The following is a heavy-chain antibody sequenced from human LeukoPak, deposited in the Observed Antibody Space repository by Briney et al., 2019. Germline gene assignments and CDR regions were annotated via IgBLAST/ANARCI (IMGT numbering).Heavy chain of an antibody. D-gene: IGHD3-10*01. CDR2: INSNTGGT. J-gene: IGHJ4*02. CDR1: GYSFTGYY. Sequence: ASVKVSCKASGYSFTGYYIHWVRQAPGQGLEWMGWINSNTGGTGYAQNFQGRVTMTRDTSINTAYMELSSLKSDDTAVYYCARRIWFGEPQFDYWGQGTLVTVSS. CDR3: ARRIWFGEPQFDY. V-gene: IGHV1-2*02.